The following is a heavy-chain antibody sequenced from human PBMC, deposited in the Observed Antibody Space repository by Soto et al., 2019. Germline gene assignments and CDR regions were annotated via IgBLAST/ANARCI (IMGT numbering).Heavy chain of an antibody. V-gene: IGHV3-13*01. CDR2: IGTAGDT. CDR3: ARGGQLVPYYYGMDV. J-gene: IGHJ6*02. D-gene: IGHD6-6*01. Sequence: GGSLRLSCAASGFTFSSYDMHWVRQATGKGLEWVSAIGTAGDTYYPGSVKGRFTISRENAKNSLYLQMNSLRAGDTAVYYCARGGQLVPYYYGMDVWGQGTTVTV. CDR1: GFTFSSYD.